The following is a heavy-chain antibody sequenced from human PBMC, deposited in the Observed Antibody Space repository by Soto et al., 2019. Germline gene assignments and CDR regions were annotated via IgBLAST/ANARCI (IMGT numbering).Heavy chain of an antibody. J-gene: IGHJ5*02. CDR1: GGSISSGDYY. D-gene: IGHD5-18*01. Sequence: SETLSLTCTVSGGSISSGDYYWSWIRQPPGKGLEWIGYIYYSGSTYYNPSLKSRVTISVDTSKNQFSLKLSSVTAADTAVYYCARGLTSGYSYGLNWFDPWGQGTLVTVS. CDR2: IYYSGST. V-gene: IGHV4-30-4*01. CDR3: ARGLTSGYSYGLNWFDP.